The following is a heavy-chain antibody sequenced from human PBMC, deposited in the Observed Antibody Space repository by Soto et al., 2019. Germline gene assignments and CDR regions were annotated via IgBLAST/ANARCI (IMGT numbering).Heavy chain of an antibody. CDR2: ISGSGGST. D-gene: IGHD3-22*01. J-gene: IGHJ4*02. CDR1: GFTFSSYA. V-gene: IGHV3-23*01. Sequence: EVQLLESGGGLVQPGGSLRLSCAASGFTFSSYAMSWVRQAPGKGLEWVSAISGSGGSTYYADSVKGRFTISRDNSKNTLYLQMNRLRAADTAVYYCANRVRGHSSGYPHLYWGQGTLVTVSS. CDR3: ANRVRGHSSGYPHLY.